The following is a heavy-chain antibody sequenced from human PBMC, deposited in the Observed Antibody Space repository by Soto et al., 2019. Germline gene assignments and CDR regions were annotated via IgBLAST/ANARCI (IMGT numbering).Heavy chain of an antibody. V-gene: IGHV3-23*01. CDR3: AKITSESATGF. D-gene: IGHD1-20*01. Sequence: GGSLRLSCAASGFAFSTYAMHWARQAPGKGLEWVSATSSNGGASFYADSVKGRFTISRDNSRNTLFLQMSSLRAEDTAVYYCAKITSESATGFWGQGTLVTVSS. J-gene: IGHJ4*02. CDR1: GFAFSTYA. CDR2: TSSNGGAS.